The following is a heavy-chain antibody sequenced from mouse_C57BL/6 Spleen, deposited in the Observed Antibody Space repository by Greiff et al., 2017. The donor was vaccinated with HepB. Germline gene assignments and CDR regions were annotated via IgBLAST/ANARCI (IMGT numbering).Heavy chain of an antibody. D-gene: IGHD1-1*01. V-gene: IGHV3-6*01. CDR1: GYSITSGYY. CDR3: ARHYYGSSYPWYFDV. J-gene: IGHJ1*03. CDR2: ISYDGSN. Sequence: EVQLQQSGPGLVKPSQSLSLTCSVTGYSITSGYYWNWIRQFPGNKLEWMGYISYDGSNNYNPSLKNRISITRDTSKNQFFLKLNSVTTEDTATYYCARHYYGSSYPWYFDVWGTGTTVTVSS.